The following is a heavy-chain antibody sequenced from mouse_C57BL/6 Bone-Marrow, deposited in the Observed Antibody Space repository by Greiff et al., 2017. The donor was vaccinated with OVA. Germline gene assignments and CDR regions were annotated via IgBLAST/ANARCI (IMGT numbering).Heavy chain of an antibody. D-gene: IGHD2-5*01. CDR3: ARRYSNYCYYAMDY. Sequence: QVQLQQSGPELVKPGASVKLSCKASGYAFSSSWMNWVQQRPGKGLEWIGRIYPGDGDTNYNGKFKGKATLTADKSSSTAYMQLSSLTSEDSAVYFCARRYSNYCYYAMDYWGQGTSVTVTS. V-gene: IGHV1-82*01. CDR1: GYAFSSSW. J-gene: IGHJ4*01. CDR2: IYPGDGDT.